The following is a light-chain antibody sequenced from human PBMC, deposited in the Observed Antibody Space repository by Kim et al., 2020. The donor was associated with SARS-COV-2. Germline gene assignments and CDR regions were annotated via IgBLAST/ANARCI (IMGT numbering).Light chain of an antibody. Sequence: GQSVTISCTGATSDFGSYDRVSSYQRPPGTAPKLMISEVSNRPSGVPNRFSGSKSGNPASLTISGLQAVDEADYYCSSYTSGGTYVFGTGTKVTVL. V-gene: IGLV2-18*02. CDR1: TSDFGSYDR. CDR3: SSYTSGGTYV. CDR2: EVS. J-gene: IGLJ1*01.